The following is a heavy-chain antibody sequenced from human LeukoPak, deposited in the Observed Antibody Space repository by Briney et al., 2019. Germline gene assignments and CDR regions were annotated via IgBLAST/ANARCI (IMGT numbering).Heavy chain of an antibody. CDR2: INHSGST. J-gene: IGHJ5*02. CDR3: ARGITMIVVVTKGWFDP. V-gene: IGHV4-34*01. Sequence: SETLSLTCAVYGGSFSGYYWSWIRQPPGKGLEGIGEINHSGSTNYNPSLKSRGTISVDTSKNQFSLKLSSVTAADTAVYYCARGITMIVVVTKGWFDPWGQGTLVTVSS. CDR1: GGSFSGYY. D-gene: IGHD3-22*01.